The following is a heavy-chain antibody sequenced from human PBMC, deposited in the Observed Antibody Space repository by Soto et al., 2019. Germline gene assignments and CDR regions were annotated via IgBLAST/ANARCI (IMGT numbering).Heavy chain of an antibody. CDR3: AIQARYYYDSSVDAELFEY. CDR1: GYTFTSYY. D-gene: IGHD3-22*01. V-gene: IGHV1-8*01. CDR2: MNPNSGNT. J-gene: IGHJ4*02. Sequence: ASVNVSFKASGYTFTSYYINWVRQATGQWLELMGWMNPNSGNTGYAQKFQGRGTMTRNTYISTAYMELSSLRSEDTAVYYCAIQARYYYDSSVDAELFEYWGQGTLVPVSS.